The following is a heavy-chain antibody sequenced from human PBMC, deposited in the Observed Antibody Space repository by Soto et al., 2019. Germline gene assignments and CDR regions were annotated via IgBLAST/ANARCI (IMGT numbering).Heavy chain of an antibody. D-gene: IGHD3-10*01. CDR3: ARATVVRYYFDY. Sequence: PSETLSLTCAVSGDSISRGYYWAWIRQPPGKGLEYIGSIYHSGTTYYNPSLMSRVTISVDTSKNQFSLKLSSVTAADTAVYYCARATVVRYYFDYWGQGTLVTVSS. CDR1: GDSISRGYY. J-gene: IGHJ4*02. CDR2: IYHSGTT. V-gene: IGHV4-38-2*01.